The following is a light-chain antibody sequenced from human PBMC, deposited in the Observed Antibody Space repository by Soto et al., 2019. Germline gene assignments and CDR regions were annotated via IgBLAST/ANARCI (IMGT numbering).Light chain of an antibody. CDR3: QKYNSAPLT. CDR1: QAICVY. V-gene: IGKV1-27*01. J-gene: IGKJ4*01. Sequence: DIQVTQSPSSLSASLGDRVTITCRANQAICVYLAWFQQQPGKVPKLLIYAASALQSGVPSLFSGSGSGTDFTLTIISLQPEDIATYYCQKYNSAPLTFGGGTKVDIK. CDR2: AAS.